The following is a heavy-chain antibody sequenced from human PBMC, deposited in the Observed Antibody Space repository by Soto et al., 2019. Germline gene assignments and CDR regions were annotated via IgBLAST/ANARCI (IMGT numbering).Heavy chain of an antibody. Sequence: SVKVSCKASGGTFSSYAISWVRQAPGQGLEWMGGIIPIFGTANYAQKFQGRVTITADESTSTAYMELSRLRSDDTAVYYCATAPRTYNWNDPFDYWGQGTMVTVSS. CDR2: IIPIFGTA. V-gene: IGHV1-69*13. J-gene: IGHJ4*02. CDR1: GGTFSSYA. CDR3: ATAPRTYNWNDPFDY. D-gene: IGHD1-20*01.